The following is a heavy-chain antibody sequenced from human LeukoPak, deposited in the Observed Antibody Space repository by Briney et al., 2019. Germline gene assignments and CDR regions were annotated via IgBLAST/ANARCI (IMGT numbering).Heavy chain of an antibody. D-gene: IGHD4-17*01. CDR2: ISAYNGNT. CDR3: ARDRRDGDYLDY. J-gene: IGHJ4*02. CDR1: GYTLTSYG. Sequence: ASVKVSCKASGYTLTSYGISWVRQAPGQGLEWMGWISAYNGNTNYAQKLRGRVTITTDTSTSTAYMELRSLRSDDTALYFCARDRRDGDYLDYWGQGTLVTVSS. V-gene: IGHV1-18*01.